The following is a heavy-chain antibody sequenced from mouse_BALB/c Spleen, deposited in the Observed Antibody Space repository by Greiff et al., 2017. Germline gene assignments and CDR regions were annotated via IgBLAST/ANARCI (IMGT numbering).Heavy chain of an antibody. V-gene: IGHV2-9*02. D-gene: IGHD1-1*01. CDR3: ARDPNYGSSYDYAMDY. Sequence: VQLQESGPGLVAPSQSLSITCTVSGFSLTSYGVHWVRQPPGKGLEWLGVIWAGGSTNYNSALMSRLSISKDNSKSQVFLKMNSLQTDDTAMYYCARDPNYGSSYDYAMDYWGQGTSVTVSS. J-gene: IGHJ4*01. CDR1: GFSLTSYG. CDR2: IWAGGST.